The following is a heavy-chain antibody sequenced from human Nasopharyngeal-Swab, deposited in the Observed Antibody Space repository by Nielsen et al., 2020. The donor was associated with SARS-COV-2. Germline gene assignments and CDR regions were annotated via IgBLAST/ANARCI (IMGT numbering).Heavy chain of an antibody. J-gene: IGHJ4*02. CDR3: AREGGSSGWYYFDY. CDR2: IYSGGST. CDR1: GFTVSSNY. V-gene: IGHV3-53*01. Sequence: GESLKISCAASGFTVSSNYMSWVRQAPGKGLEWVSVIYSGGSTYYADSVKGRFTISRDNSKNTLYLQMNSLRAEDTAVYYCAREGGSSGWYYFDYWGQGTLGTVSS. D-gene: IGHD6-19*01.